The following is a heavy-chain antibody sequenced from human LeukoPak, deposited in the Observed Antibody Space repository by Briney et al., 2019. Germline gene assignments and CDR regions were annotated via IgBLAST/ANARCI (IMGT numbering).Heavy chain of an antibody. J-gene: IGHJ4*02. Sequence: SETLSLTCAVYGGSFSGYYWSWIRQPPGKGLEWIGEINHSGSTNYNPSLKSRVTISVDTSKNQFSLKLSSVTAADTAVYYCARHSSGWYSTVNFDYWGQGTLVTVSS. CDR3: ARHSSGWYSTVNFDY. D-gene: IGHD6-19*01. CDR1: GGSFSGYY. CDR2: INHSGST. V-gene: IGHV4-34*01.